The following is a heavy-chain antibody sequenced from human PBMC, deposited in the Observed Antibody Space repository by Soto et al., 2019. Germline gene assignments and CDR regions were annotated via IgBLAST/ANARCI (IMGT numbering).Heavy chain of an antibody. CDR3: AGRLHWDLGVSAFDI. V-gene: IGHV4-59*01. J-gene: IGHJ3*02. D-gene: IGHD4-4*01. Sequence: SETLSLTCTVSGGSTNTYYWNWIRQPPGKGLEWIGYIYYRGSTNYNPSLKSRVTISVETSKNEFSLRLSSVTAADTAVYYCAGRLHWDLGVSAFDIWGQGTMVTVSS. CDR1: GGSTNTYY. CDR2: IYYRGST.